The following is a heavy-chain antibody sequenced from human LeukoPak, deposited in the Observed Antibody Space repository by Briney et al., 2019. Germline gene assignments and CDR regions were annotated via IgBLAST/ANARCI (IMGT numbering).Heavy chain of an antibody. CDR2: IIPIFGTA. CDR3: ARPEPGGAFDI. D-gene: IGHD1-14*01. CDR1: GGTFSSYA. J-gene: IGHJ3*02. Sequence: SVKVSCXASGGTFSSYAISWVRQAPGQGLEWMGRIIPIFGTANYAQKFQGRVTITTDESTSTAYMELSSLRSEDTAVYYCARPEPGGAFDIWGQGTMVTVSS. V-gene: IGHV1-69*05.